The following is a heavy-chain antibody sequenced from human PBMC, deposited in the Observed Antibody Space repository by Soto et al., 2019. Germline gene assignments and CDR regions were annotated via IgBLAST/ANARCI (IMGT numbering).Heavy chain of an antibody. D-gene: IGHD6-19*01. V-gene: IGHV3-21*01. CDR2: ISSSSSYI. CDR1: GFSFSSYN. Sequence: PGGSLRLSCAASGFSFSSYNMNWVRQAPGKGLEWVSSISSSSSYIYYADSVKGRFTISRDNANNSVYLQMSSLRAEDTAVFYCARTLEKWLVNFDYYGMDVWGQGTTVTVSS. J-gene: IGHJ6*02. CDR3: ARTLEKWLVNFDYYGMDV.